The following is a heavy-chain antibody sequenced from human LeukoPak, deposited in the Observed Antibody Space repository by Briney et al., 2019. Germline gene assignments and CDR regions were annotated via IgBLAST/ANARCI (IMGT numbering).Heavy chain of an antibody. CDR1: GFTFSSCA. CDR2: ISSSGRTM. Sequence: GGSLRLSCAASGFTFSSCAMTWVRQAPGKGLEWVSYISSSGRTMNHADSVKGRFTVSRDNAKNSLYLQMNSLRAEDTAVYYCARDLEDSSGINFDYWGQGTLVTVSS. D-gene: IGHD3-22*01. CDR3: ARDLEDSSGINFDY. J-gene: IGHJ4*02. V-gene: IGHV3-48*03.